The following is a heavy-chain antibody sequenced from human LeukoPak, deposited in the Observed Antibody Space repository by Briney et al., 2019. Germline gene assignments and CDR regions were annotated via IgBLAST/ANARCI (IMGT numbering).Heavy chain of an antibody. J-gene: IGHJ4*02. Sequence: ASVKVSCKASGYTFTKYGITWVRQAPGQGLEWMGWVSAYNGNTNYAQKLQGRVTMTTDTSTSTAYMELRSLRSDDTAVYYCARVGGLVLGMVRGVLADYWGQGTLVTVSS. CDR1: GYTFTKYG. CDR3: ARVGGLVLGMVRGVLADY. V-gene: IGHV1-18*01. D-gene: IGHD3-10*01. CDR2: VSAYNGNT.